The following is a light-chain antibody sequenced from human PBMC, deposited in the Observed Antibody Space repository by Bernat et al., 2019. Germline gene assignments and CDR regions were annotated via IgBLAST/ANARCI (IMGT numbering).Light chain of an antibody. CDR2: SND. Sequence: QSVLTQSPSASETPGQRVTISCSGTRSNIGSHPVNWYLLLPGAAPKLLIYSNDQRPSGVPARFSGSKSGTTASLAISGLRSEDEAAYYCSTWDNSLNGRVFGGGTELTVL. V-gene: IGLV1-44*01. J-gene: IGLJ3*02. CDR1: RSNIGSHP. CDR3: STWDNSLNGRV.